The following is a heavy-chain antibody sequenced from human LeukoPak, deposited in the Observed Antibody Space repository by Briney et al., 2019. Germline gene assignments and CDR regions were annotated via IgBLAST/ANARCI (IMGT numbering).Heavy chain of an antibody. CDR1: GGSFSGYY. Sequence: PSETLSLTCAVYGGSFSGYYWSWIRQPPGKGLEWIGYIDYSGSTNYYPSLKSRVTISVDTSKNQFSLKLSSVTAADTAVYYCARVHYGSGSLYYYYYYMDVWGKGTTVTISS. D-gene: IGHD3-10*01. V-gene: IGHV4-59*08. J-gene: IGHJ6*03. CDR2: IDYSGST. CDR3: ARVHYGSGSLYYYYYYMDV.